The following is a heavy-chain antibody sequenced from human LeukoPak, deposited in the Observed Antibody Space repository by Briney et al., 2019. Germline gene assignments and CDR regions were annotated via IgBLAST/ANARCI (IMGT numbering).Heavy chain of an antibody. D-gene: IGHD2-2*01. CDR1: GGSFSGYY. Sequence: PSETLSLTCAVYGGSFSGYYWSWIRQPPGKGLEWIGEINHSGSTNYNPSLKSRVTISVDTSKNQFSLKLSSVTAADTAVYYCARGSPKLGYCSSISCSVFDYWGQGTLVTVSS. J-gene: IGHJ4*02. CDR2: INHSGST. CDR3: ARGSPKLGYCSSISCSVFDY. V-gene: IGHV4-34*01.